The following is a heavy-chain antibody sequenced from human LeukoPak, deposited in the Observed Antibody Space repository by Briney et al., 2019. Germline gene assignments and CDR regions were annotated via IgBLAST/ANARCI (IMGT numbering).Heavy chain of an antibody. CDR2: ISWKGDRT. CDR3: ARRLYDSRSNDY. CDR1: GFKFDDYG. J-gene: IGHJ4*02. V-gene: IGHV3-20*04. D-gene: IGHD3-22*01. Sequence: GGSLRLSCAASGFKFDDYGMSWVRQVPGKGLEWVSGISWKGDRTSYADSVKGRFTISRDNAKNSLYLQMNSLRAEDTAVYYCARRLYDSRSNDYWGQGTLVTVSS.